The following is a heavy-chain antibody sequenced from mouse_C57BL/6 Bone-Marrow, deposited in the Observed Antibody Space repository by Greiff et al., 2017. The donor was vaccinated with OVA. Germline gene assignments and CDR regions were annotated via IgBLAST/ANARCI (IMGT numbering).Heavy chain of an antibody. V-gene: IGHV1-62-2*01. D-gene: IGHD2-4*01. CDR1: GYTFTEYT. J-gene: IGHJ3*01. CDR2: FYPGSGSI. Sequence: VQLQQSGAELVKPGASVKLSCKASGYTFTEYTIHWVKQRSGQGLEWIGWFYPGSGSIKYNEKFKDKATLTADKSSSTVYMELSRLTSEDSAVYFCARHEEGAYYDYDGPFAYWGQGTLVTVSA. CDR3: ARHEEGAYYDYDGPFAY.